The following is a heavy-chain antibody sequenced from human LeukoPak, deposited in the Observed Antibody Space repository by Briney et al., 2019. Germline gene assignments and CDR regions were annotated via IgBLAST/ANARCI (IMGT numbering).Heavy chain of an antibody. V-gene: IGHV3-23*01. CDR3: AWDTMVDDVT. Sequence: GGSLRLSCAASGFTFSSYAMSWVRQAPGKGLEWVSAISGSGGSTYYAHSVKGRFTISRDNSKNTLYLQMNSLRAEDTAVYYCAWDTMVDDVTWGQGTLITVSS. CDR2: ISGSGGST. D-gene: IGHD4/OR15-4a*01. J-gene: IGHJ4*02. CDR1: GFTFSSYA.